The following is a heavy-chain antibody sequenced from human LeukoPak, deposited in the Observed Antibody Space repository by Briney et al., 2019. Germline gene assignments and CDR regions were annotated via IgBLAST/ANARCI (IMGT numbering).Heavy chain of an antibody. Sequence: GGSLRLSCAASGFTFSDYAMHWVRQAPGKGLEWVSVISYDGSNKDYADSVKGRFTISRDNSKNTLYLQMNSLRAEDTAVYYCASMYFSQYLQHWGQGTLVTVSS. D-gene: IGHD2-8*01. CDR2: ISYDGSNK. CDR1: GFTFSDYA. V-gene: IGHV3-30-3*01. CDR3: ASMYFSQYLQH. J-gene: IGHJ1*01.